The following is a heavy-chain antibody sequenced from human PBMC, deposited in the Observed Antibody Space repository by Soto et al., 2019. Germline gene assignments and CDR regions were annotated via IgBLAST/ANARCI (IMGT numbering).Heavy chain of an antibody. CDR3: ARGGREDFWSGYVSYYYYYGMDV. J-gene: IGHJ6*02. Sequence: ASVKVSCKASGYTFTGYYMHWVRQAPGQGLEWMGWINPNSGGTNYAQKFQGWVTMTRDTSISTACMELSRLRSDDTAVYYCARGGREDFWSGYVSYYYYYGMDVWGQGTTVTVSS. CDR2: INPNSGGT. CDR1: GYTFTGYY. D-gene: IGHD3-3*01. V-gene: IGHV1-2*04.